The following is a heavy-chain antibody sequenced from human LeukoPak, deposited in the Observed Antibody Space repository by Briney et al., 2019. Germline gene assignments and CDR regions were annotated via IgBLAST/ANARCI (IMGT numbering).Heavy chain of an antibody. CDR3: ARVEGAAAGSFDY. Sequence: SETLSLTCAVYGGSFSGYYWSWIRQPPGKGLEWIGYIYYSGSTNYNPSLKSRVTISVDTSKNQFSLKLSSVTAADTAVYYCARVEGAAAGSFDYWGQGTLVTVSS. CDR1: GGSFSGYY. J-gene: IGHJ4*02. D-gene: IGHD6-13*01. V-gene: IGHV4-59*01. CDR2: IYYSGST.